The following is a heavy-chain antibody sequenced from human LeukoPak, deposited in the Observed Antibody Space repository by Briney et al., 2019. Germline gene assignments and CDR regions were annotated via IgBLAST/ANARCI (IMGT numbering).Heavy chain of an antibody. V-gene: IGHV3-21*06. Sequence: GGSLRLSCGASGFTFSSYIMNWVRRAPGKGLEWVSSITSRSSYIYYADSVKGRFTISRDNAKNTLYLQMNSLRAEDTALYYCARAPGGTMVLDYWGQGTLVTVSS. J-gene: IGHJ4*02. CDR2: ITSRSSYI. CDR3: ARAPGGTMVLDY. D-gene: IGHD3-10*01. CDR1: GFTFSSYI.